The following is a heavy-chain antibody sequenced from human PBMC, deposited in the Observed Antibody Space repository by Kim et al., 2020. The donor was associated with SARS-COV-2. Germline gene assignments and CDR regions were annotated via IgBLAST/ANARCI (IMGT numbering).Heavy chain of an antibody. Sequence: SVKVSCKASGGTFSSYAISWVRQAPGQGLEWMGGIIPIFGTANYAQKFQGRVTITADESTSTAYMELSSLRSEDTAVYYCARVKYQLLYSGGNDYWGQGTLVTVSS. J-gene: IGHJ4*02. CDR3: ARVKYQLLYSGGNDY. CDR1: GGTFSSYA. CDR2: IIPIFGTA. D-gene: IGHD2-2*02. V-gene: IGHV1-69*13.